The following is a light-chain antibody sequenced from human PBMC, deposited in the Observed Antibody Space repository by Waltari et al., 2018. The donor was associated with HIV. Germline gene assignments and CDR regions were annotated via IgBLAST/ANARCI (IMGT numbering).Light chain of an antibody. J-gene: IGLJ3*02. V-gene: IGLV2-11*01. CDR2: EVI. CDR1: SSDVGGYDS. CDR3: CSYAGTYTYVL. Sequence: QSALTQPRSVSGPPGQSVTISCTGTSSDVGGYDSVAWYLQYPGKVPKLIIYEVIKRPSGVPDRFSGSKSGNTASLTISGLQTEDEADYFCCSYAGTYTYVLFGGGTKLTVL.